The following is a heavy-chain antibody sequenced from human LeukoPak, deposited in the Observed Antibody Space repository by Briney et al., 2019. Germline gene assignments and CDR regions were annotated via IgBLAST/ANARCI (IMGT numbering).Heavy chain of an antibody. J-gene: IGHJ4*02. Sequence: GGSLGLSCAASGFTFANYAMNWVRQAPGKGLEWVAVITSSGADSYYSDSVRGRFTISRDNSKNTLYLQMNSLRAEDTAAYYCAKGGAVVLTGFDSWGQGTLVSVSS. CDR3: AKGGAVVLTGFDS. CDR1: GFTFANYA. CDR2: ITSSGADS. D-gene: IGHD3-22*01. V-gene: IGHV3-23*01.